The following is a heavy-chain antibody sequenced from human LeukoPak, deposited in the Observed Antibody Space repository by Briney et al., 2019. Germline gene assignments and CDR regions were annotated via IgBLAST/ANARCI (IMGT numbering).Heavy chain of an antibody. CDR1: GYTFTGYY. CDR2: INPNSGGT. Sequence: GASVKVSCKASGYTFTGYYMHWVRQAPGQGLEWMGWINPNSGGTNYAQKFQGRVTMTRDTSISTAYMELSRLRSDDTAVYYCARALVREQLVLSDYWGQGTLVTVSS. D-gene: IGHD6-13*01. J-gene: IGHJ4*02. CDR3: ARALVREQLVLSDY. V-gene: IGHV1-2*02.